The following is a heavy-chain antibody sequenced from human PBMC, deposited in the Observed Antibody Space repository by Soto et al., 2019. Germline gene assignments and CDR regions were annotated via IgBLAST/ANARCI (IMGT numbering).Heavy chain of an antibody. CDR1: GFTFSSYG. V-gene: IGHV3-30*18. D-gene: IGHD2-8*01. CDR3: AKLMVYANFDY. CDR2: ISYDGSNK. J-gene: IGHJ4*02. Sequence: GGSLRLSCAASGFTFSSYGMHWVRQAPGKGLEWVAVISYDGSNKYYADSVKGRFTISRDNSKNTLYLQMNSLRAEDTAVYYCAKLMVYANFDYWGQGTLVTVSS.